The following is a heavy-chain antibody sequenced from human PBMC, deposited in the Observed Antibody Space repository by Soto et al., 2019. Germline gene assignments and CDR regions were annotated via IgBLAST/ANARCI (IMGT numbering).Heavy chain of an antibody. CDR3: ARADCSSTSCYDWFDP. V-gene: IGHV1-8*01. CDR2: MNPNSGNT. D-gene: IGHD2-2*01. J-gene: IGHJ5*02. Sequence: ASVKVSCKASGYTFTSYDINWVRQATGQGLEWMGWMNPNSGNTGYAQKFQGRVTMTRNTSISTAYMELSSLRSEDTAVYYCARADCSSTSCYDWFDPWGQGTLVTVS. CDR1: GYTFTSYD.